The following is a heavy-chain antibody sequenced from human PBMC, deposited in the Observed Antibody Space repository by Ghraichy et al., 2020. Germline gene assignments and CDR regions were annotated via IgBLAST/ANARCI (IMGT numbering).Heavy chain of an antibody. CDR2: INPSGGNT. V-gene: IGHV1-46*03. D-gene: IGHD6-19*01. J-gene: IGHJ4*02. CDR1: GYTFTSDY. Sequence: ASVKVSCKASGYTFTSDYIHWVRQAPGQGLEWMGIINPSGGNTSDAQRFQGRVTMTRDTSTSTVYMELSSLRSEDTAVYYCARGCSCCSVDYWGQGNLVTVSS. CDR3: ARGCSCCSVDY.